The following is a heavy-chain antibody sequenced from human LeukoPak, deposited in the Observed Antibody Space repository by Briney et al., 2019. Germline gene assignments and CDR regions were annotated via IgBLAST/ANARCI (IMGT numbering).Heavy chain of an antibody. D-gene: IGHD2-2*01. J-gene: IGHJ4*02. V-gene: IGHV1-69*04. CDR2: IIPILGIA. CDR3: ARDAEYCSSTSCYYDH. CDR1: GGTFSSYA. Sequence: SVKVSCKASGGTFSSYAISWVRQAPGQGLEWMGRIIPILGIANYAQKFQGRVTITADKSTSTAYMELGSLRSEDTAVYYCARDAEYCSSTSCYYDHWGQGTLVTVSS.